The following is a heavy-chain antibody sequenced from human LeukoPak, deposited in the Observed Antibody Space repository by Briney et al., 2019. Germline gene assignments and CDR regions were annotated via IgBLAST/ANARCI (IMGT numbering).Heavy chain of an antibody. J-gene: IGHJ6*02. Sequence: SGGSLRLSCAASGFTFDDYAMHWVRQAPGKGLEWVSGISWNSGSIGYADSVKGRFTISRDNAENSLYLQMNSLRAEDTALYYCAKDRASGRGIYYYGMDVWGQGTTVTVSS. D-gene: IGHD3-10*01. V-gene: IGHV3-9*01. CDR1: GFTFDDYA. CDR2: ISWNSGSI. CDR3: AKDRASGRGIYYYGMDV.